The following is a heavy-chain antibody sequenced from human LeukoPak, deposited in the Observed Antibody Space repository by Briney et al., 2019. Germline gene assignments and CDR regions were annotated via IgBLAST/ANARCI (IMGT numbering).Heavy chain of an antibody. CDR1: GYSFTGYY. CDR3: ARARDYYDSSGTDY. V-gene: IGHV1-2*02. CDR2: INPKSGGT. J-gene: IGHJ4*02. D-gene: IGHD3-22*01. Sequence: ASVKVSCKASGYSFTGYYMHWERQAPGQGLEWMGWINPKSGGTNYAQKFQGRVTMTRDTSTSTAYMELSRLRSDDTAGNYCARARDYYDSSGTDYWGQGTLVTVSS.